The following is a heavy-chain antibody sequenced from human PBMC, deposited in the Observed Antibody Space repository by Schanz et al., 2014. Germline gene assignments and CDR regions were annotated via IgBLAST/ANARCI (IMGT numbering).Heavy chain of an antibody. CDR3: AKQIHYDILTVTRN. CDR2: ISSSGSYI. V-gene: IGHV3-21*04. D-gene: IGHD3-9*01. J-gene: IGHJ4*02. CDR1: GFTVSSNH. Sequence: EGQLAESGGGLVQPGGSLRLSCAVSGFTVSSNHMSWVRQAPGKGLEWVSSISSSGSYIYYAYSVKGRFSISRDNAKNSLFLQMNRLRAEDTAVYYCAKQIHYDILTVTRNWGQGTLVTVSS.